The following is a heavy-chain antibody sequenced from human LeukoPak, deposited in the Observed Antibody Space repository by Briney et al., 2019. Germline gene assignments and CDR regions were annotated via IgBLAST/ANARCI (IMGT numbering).Heavy chain of an antibody. V-gene: IGHV1-2*02. Sequence: ASVKVSCKASGYTFTGYYMHWVRQAPGQGLEWMGWINPNSGATNYAQKFQGRVTMTRDTSISTAYMELSRLRSDDTAVYYCARADSSGLCYFDYWGQGTLVTVSS. CDR3: ARADSSGLCYFDY. J-gene: IGHJ4*02. CDR2: INPNSGAT. D-gene: IGHD3-22*01. CDR1: GYTFTGYY.